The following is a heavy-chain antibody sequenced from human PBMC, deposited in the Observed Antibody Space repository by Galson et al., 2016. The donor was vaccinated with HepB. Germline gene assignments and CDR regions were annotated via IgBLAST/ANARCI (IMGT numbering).Heavy chain of an antibody. CDR3: ARVQPLYGDEGQYYSDH. CDR1: GDSISSGGHY. J-gene: IGHJ4*02. D-gene: IGHD4-17*01. Sequence: TLSLTCSVSGDSISSGGHYWSWIRQHPEKGLEWIGFLYYSGSTYYNPSPKSRVAILVDTSKNQFSLNLSSVTAADTAVYYCARVQPLYGDEGQYYSDHWGQGTLVTVSS. V-gene: IGHV4-31*03. CDR2: LYYSGST.